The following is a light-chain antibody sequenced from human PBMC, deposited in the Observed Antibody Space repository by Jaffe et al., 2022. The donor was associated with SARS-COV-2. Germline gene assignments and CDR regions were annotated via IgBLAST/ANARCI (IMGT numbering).Light chain of an antibody. Sequence: QSALTQPRSVSGSPGQSVTFSCTGTSSDVGNYNFVSWFQQHPGKAPKLMIYDVSKRPSGVPDRFSGSKSGNTASLTISGLQAEDEADYYCCSYAGSYTYVFGSGTKLNVL. CDR2: DVS. CDR1: SSDVGNYNF. V-gene: IGLV2-11*01. J-gene: IGLJ1*01. CDR3: CSYAGSYTYV.